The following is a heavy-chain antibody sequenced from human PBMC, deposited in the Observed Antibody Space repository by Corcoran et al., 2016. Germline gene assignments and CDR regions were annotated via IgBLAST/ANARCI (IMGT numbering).Heavy chain of an antibody. CDR3: ARIPREMATIIGDYYYYYGMDV. J-gene: IGHJ6*02. CDR1: GFSLSTSGMC. V-gene: IGHV2-70*01. CDR2: IDWDDDK. Sequence: QVTLRESGPALVKPTQTLTLTCTFSGFSLSTSGMCVSWIRQPPGKALEWLALIDWDDDKYYSTSLKTRLTISKDTSKNQVVLTMTNMDPVDTATYYCARIPREMATIIGDYYYYYGMDVWGQGTTVTVSS. D-gene: IGHD5-12*01.